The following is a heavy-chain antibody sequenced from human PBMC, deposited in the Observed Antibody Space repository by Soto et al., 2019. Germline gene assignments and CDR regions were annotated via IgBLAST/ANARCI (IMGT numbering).Heavy chain of an antibody. CDR3: ARTDRDFYGLDV. J-gene: IGHJ6*04. Sequence: EVQLVESGGGLVQPGGSLRLSCEACGFTFSNYDMHWVRQGTGKGLEWVSGISAAGDPDYADSVEGRFTISRENAQNSFFLQMNSLRVGDTAVYYCARTDRDFYGLDVWGEATTVIVSS. CDR2: ISAAGDP. CDR1: GFTFSNYD. V-gene: IGHV3-13*05.